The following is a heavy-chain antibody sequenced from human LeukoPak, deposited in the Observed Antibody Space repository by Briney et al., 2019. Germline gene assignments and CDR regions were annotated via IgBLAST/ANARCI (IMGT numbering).Heavy chain of an antibody. D-gene: IGHD5-18*01. CDR2: ISGSGGST. Sequence: GGSLRLSCAASEFTFSNAWMSWVRQAPGKGLEWVSAISGSGGSTYYADSVKGRFTISRDNSKNTLYLQMNSLRAEDTAVYYCAKEHTAMVFYYFDYWGQGTLVTVSS. J-gene: IGHJ4*02. CDR3: AKEHTAMVFYYFDY. CDR1: EFTFSNAW. V-gene: IGHV3-23*01.